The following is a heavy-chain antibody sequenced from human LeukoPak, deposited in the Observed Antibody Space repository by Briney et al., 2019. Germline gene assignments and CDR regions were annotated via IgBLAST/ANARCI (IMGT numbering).Heavy chain of an antibody. CDR2: FSCSGST. Sequence: PSETLSLTCSVSGGSISSCTYSWGWIRQPPGKGLEWIGSFSCSGSTYYNPSLKSRVTISVDTSKSQFSLYMDSVTAADTAVYYCARGGYYGSGNDFRFDPWGQGTLVTVSS. CDR1: GGSISSCTYS. CDR3: ARGGYYGSGNDFRFDP. D-gene: IGHD3-10*01. V-gene: IGHV4-39*07. J-gene: IGHJ5*02.